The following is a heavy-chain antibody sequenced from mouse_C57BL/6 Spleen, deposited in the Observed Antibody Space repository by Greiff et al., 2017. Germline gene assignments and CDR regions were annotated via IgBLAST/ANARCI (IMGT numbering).Heavy chain of an antibody. CDR3: AREGRAMDY. J-gene: IGHJ4*01. V-gene: IGHV5-4*01. CDR1: GFTFSSYA. Sequence: EVQGVESGGGLVKPGGSLKLSCAASGFTFSSYAMSWVRQTPEKRLEWVATISDGGSYTYYPDNVKGRFTISRDNAKNNLYLQLSHRKSEDTAMYYCAREGRAMDYWGQGTSVTVSS. CDR2: ISDGGSYT.